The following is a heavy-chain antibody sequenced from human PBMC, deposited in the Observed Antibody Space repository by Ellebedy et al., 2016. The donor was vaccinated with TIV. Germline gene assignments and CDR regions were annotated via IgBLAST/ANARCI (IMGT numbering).Heavy chain of an antibody. J-gene: IGHJ4*02. CDR3: ARDVRDYYYFDY. CDR2: INPSGGST. CDR1: GYTFTSYY. Sequence: ASVKVSCXASGYTFTSYYMHWVRQAPGQGLEWMGIINPSGGSTSYAQKFQGRVTMTRDTSTSTVYMELSSLRSEDTAVYYCARDVRDYYYFDYWGQGTLVTVSS. V-gene: IGHV1-46*01. D-gene: IGHD2/OR15-2a*01.